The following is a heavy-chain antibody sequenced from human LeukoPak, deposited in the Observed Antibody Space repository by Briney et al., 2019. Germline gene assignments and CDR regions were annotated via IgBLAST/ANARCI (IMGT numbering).Heavy chain of an antibody. Sequence: PGRSLRLSCAASGFTFTSDGMHWVREAPGTGLEWVAFIRYYGSNKYYADSVKGRFTISRDNTNNTLYPQMNSLRAEDTAVDYCAKDRITAMVVPAASGYWGQGTLVTVSS. V-gene: IGHV3-30*02. CDR1: GFTFTSDG. J-gene: IGHJ4*02. CDR3: AKDRITAMVVPAASGY. D-gene: IGHD2-2*01. CDR2: IRYYGSNK.